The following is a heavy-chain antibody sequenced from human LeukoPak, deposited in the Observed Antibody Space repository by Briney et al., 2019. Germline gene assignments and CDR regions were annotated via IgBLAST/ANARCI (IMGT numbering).Heavy chain of an antibody. Sequence: PSETLYLTCAVSGGSISSGGYSWSWIRQPPGKGLEWIGYIYHSGSTYYNPSLKSRVTISVDRSKNQFSLKLSSVTAADTAVYYCARANYDFWSGYPKNWFDPWGQGTLVTVSS. V-gene: IGHV4-30-2*01. CDR3: ARANYDFWSGYPKNWFDP. CDR2: IYHSGST. J-gene: IGHJ5*02. CDR1: GGSISSGGYS. D-gene: IGHD3-3*01.